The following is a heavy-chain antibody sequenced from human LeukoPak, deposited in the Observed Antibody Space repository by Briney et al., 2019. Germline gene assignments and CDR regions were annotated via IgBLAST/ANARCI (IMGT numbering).Heavy chain of an antibody. Sequence: GASVKVSCKASGDTFSSYAISWVRQAPGQGLEWMGGIIPIFGTANYAQKFQGRVTITADESTSTAYMELSSLRSEDTAVYYCASGYSSSSDYWGQGTLVTVSS. J-gene: IGHJ4*02. CDR2: IIPIFGTA. V-gene: IGHV1-69*13. CDR1: GDTFSSYA. CDR3: ASGYSSSSDY. D-gene: IGHD6-13*01.